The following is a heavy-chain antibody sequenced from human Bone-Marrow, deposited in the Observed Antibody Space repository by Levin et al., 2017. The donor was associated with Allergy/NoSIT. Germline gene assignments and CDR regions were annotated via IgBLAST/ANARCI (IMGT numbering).Heavy chain of an antibody. CDR1: GGSFSGYY. CDR2: INHSGST. Sequence: SETLSLTCAVYGGSFSGYYWSWIRQPPGKGLEWIGEINHSGSTNYNPSLKSRVTISVDTSKNQFSLKLSSVTAADTAVYYCARGRGYCSSTSCPADYYYYMDVWGKGTTVTVSS. V-gene: IGHV4-34*01. D-gene: IGHD2-2*01. J-gene: IGHJ6*03. CDR3: ARGRGYCSSTSCPADYYYYMDV.